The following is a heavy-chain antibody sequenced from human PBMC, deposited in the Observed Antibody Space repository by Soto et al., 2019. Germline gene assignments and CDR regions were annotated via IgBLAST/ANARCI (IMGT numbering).Heavy chain of an antibody. CDR1: GDPLNTSGYY. Sequence: QVQLQESGPGLVEPSQTLALTCTVSGDPLNTSGYYWSWIRHLPGKGLEWLGYIYYSGNTYYNPSLKGRVNISGDMSKKQFSLRLSSVTAADTAVYHCARVSSDWFDPWGPGIQVTVSS. J-gene: IGHJ5*02. D-gene: IGHD3-10*01. CDR3: ARVSSDWFDP. V-gene: IGHV4-31*03. CDR2: IYYSGNT.